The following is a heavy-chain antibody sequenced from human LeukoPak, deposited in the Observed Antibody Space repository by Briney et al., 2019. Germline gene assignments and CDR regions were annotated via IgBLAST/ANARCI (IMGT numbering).Heavy chain of an antibody. CDR3: AKAPVTSCRGAYCYPFDS. D-gene: IGHD2-21*01. CDR1: GFTLSTYA. CDR2: TSSSDAGT. J-gene: IGHJ4*02. Sequence: GGSLRLSCAASGFTLSTYAMSWVRQTPGKGLEWVAATSSSDAGTYHADSVRGRSTISRDNSKNTLYLQMNSLRAEDAAVYFCAKAPVTSCRGAYCYPFDSWGQGTLVIVSS. V-gene: IGHV3-23*01.